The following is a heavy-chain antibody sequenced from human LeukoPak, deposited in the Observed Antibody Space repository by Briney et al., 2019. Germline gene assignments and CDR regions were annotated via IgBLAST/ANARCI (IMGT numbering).Heavy chain of an antibody. J-gene: IGHJ5*02. CDR1: GYTFTGYY. CDR3: ARDTLYYDSSGYNWFDP. V-gene: IGHV1-2*02. Sequence: GASVKVSCKASGYTFTGYYMHWVRQAPGQGLEWMGWINPNSGGTNCAQKFQGRVTMTRDTSIGTAYMELSRLRSDDTAVYYCARDTLYYDSSGYNWFDPWGQGTLVTVSS. CDR2: INPNSGGT. D-gene: IGHD3-22*01.